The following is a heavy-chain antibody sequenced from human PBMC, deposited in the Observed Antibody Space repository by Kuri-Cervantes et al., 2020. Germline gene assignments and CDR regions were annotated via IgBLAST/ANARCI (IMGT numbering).Heavy chain of an antibody. CDR1: GYTFTSYA. V-gene: IGHV1-3*01. D-gene: IGHD3-10*01. CDR3: ARDARYYGSGSYWFDP. J-gene: IGHJ5*02. Sequence: ASVKVSCKASGYTFTSYAMHWVRQAPGQRLEWMGWINAGNGNTKYSQKFQGRVTITRDTSASTAYMELSSLRSEDTAVYYCARDARYYGSGSYWFDPWGQGTLVTVSS. CDR2: INAGNGNT.